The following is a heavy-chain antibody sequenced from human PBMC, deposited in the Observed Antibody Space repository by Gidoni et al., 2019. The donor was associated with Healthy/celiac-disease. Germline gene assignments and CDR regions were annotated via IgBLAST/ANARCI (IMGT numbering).Heavy chain of an antibody. D-gene: IGHD3-3*01. CDR1: GFTCSSHS. Sequence: EVQLVESGGGLVKPGGSLRLSCAASGFTCSSHSMTWVRQAPGKGLELVSSISSSSSYIYSADSVKGRFTISRDNAKISLYLHMNSLSAEDTAVYYCARDPYDFWSGYYGDYFDYWGQGTLVTVSS. CDR3: ARDPYDFWSGYYGDYFDY. V-gene: IGHV3-21*01. CDR2: ISSSSSYI. J-gene: IGHJ4*02.